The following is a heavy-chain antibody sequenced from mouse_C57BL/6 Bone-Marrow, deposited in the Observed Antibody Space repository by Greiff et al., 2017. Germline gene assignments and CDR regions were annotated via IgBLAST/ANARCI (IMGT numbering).Heavy chain of an antibody. J-gene: IGHJ2*01. Sequence: EVQLQQSGPELVKPGASVKISCKASGYTFTDYYMNWVKQSHGQSLEWIGDINPNNGGTSYNQKFKGKATLTVDKSSSTAYMELRSLTSEDSAVYYCARDYYGSSWYFDYWGQGTILTVSS. CDR3: ARDYYGSSWYFDY. CDR1: GYTFTDYY. V-gene: IGHV1-26*01. CDR2: INPNNGGT. D-gene: IGHD1-1*01.